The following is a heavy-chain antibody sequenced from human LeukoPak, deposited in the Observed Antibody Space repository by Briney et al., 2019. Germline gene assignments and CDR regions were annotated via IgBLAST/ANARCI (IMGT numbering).Heavy chain of an antibody. V-gene: IGHV3-48*01. CDR1: GFTFSSYS. D-gene: IGHD1-26*01. Sequence: PGGSLRLSCAASGFTFSSYSMNWVRRAPGKGLEWVSYISSSSSTIYYADSVKGRFTISRDNAKNSLYLQMNSLRAEDTAVYYRARDRGRLEGAFDIWGQGTMVTVSS. CDR2: ISSSSSTI. CDR3: ARDRGRLEGAFDI. J-gene: IGHJ3*02.